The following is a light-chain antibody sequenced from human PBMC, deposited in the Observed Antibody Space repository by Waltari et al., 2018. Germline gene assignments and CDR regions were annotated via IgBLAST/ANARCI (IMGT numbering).Light chain of an antibody. CDR2: GAS. CDR1: QDIYIH. CDR3: QKYNDVPQP. J-gene: IGKJ4*01. V-gene: IGKV1-27*01. Sequence: DIQMTQYPSSLYASVGDRVTITCRASQDIYIHLAWYQQKPGEVPKLLIYGASTLHSGVPSRFSGRRSGTDFTLTISSLQPEDFATYYCQKYNDVPQPFGGGTKVE.